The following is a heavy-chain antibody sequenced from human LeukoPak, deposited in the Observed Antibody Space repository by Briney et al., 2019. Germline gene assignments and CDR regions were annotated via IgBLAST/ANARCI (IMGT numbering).Heavy chain of an antibody. CDR3: ASLETKFDY. Sequence: GGSLRLSCAASGFTFSSYWMHWVRQAPGKGLVWVSRINSDGSSTSYADSVKGRSTISRDNAKNTLYLQMNSLRAEDTAVHYCASLETKFDYWGQGTLVTVSS. CDR1: GFTFSSYW. V-gene: IGHV3-74*01. J-gene: IGHJ4*02. CDR2: INSDGSST. D-gene: IGHD1-1*01.